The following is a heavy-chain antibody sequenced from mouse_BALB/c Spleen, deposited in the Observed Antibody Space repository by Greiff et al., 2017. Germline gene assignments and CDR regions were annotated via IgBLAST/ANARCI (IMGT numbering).Heavy chain of an antibody. CDR3: ARWGDGYYIYYAMDY. D-gene: IGHD2-3*01. Sequence: VQLQQSGAELVKPGASVKLSCTASGFNIKDTYMHWVKQRPEQGLEWIGRIDPANGNTKYDPKFQGKATITADTSSNTAYLQLSSLTSEDTAVYYCARWGDGYYIYYAMDYWGQGTSVTVSS. CDR1: GFNIKDTY. J-gene: IGHJ4*01. V-gene: IGHV14-3*02. CDR2: IDPANGNT.